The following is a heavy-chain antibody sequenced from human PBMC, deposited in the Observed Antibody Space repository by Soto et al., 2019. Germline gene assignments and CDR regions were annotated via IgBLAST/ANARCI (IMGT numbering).Heavy chain of an antibody. CDR3: ARGLTMGKSSSHFDX. Sequence: AEALSLTCTVSGGSVSNDNFSWSWIRQPPGKGLEWIGYVNSSGITNYNPSLKRRVTISVDTSRNQFSLRLSSVAAADTAVYYCARGLTMGKSSSHFDXWGQVTLFTVSX. CDR2: VNSSGIT. D-gene: IGHD3-10*01. CDR1: GGSVSNDNFS. V-gene: IGHV4-61*01. J-gene: IGHJ5*02.